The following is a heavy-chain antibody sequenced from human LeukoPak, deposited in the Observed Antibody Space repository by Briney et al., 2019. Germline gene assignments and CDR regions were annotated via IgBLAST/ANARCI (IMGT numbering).Heavy chain of an antibody. V-gene: IGHV5-51*01. D-gene: IGHD2/OR15-2a*01. J-gene: IGHJ5*02. CDR2: VYPDDSDT. Sequence: GESLKISCQGSGYKFSNYWVGWVRQLPGKGLEWMGIVYPDDSDTRYSPSFQGQVAISADKSISTAYLQWNSLKASDTAMYYCARYNSPTLSGNRFDPWGQGTLVTVSS. CDR1: GYKFSNYW. CDR3: ARYNSPTLSGNRFDP.